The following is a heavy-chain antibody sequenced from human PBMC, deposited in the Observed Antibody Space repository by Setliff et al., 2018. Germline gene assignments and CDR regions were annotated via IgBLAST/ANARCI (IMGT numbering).Heavy chain of an antibody. Sequence: ASVKVSCKAFGYTFAKYGTSWVRQAPGQGLEWMGWISGYNGYTVYAQKLQGRVTLTTDTSTGTAYMEVRSLRSDDTSQYYCVRDRAAIVVGPPTAAFDIWGQGTMVTVS. D-gene: IGHD2-2*01. CDR2: ISGYNGYT. CDR3: VRDRAAIVVGPPTAAFDI. V-gene: IGHV1-18*01. J-gene: IGHJ3*02. CDR1: GYTFAKYG.